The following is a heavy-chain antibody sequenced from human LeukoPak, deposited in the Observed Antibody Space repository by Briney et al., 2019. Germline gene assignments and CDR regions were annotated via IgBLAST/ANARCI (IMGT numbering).Heavy chain of an antibody. CDR1: GYSISRDNY. Sequence: SETLSLTCTVSGYSISRDNYWGWIRQPPGKGLEWIGNIYQTGSTYYNPSLTSRVTMSIDTSKNQFSLKLSSVTAADTAVYYCARGSGFPYYYYYMDVWGKGTTVTVSS. V-gene: IGHV4-38-2*02. D-gene: IGHD3-3*01. J-gene: IGHJ6*03. CDR2: IYQTGST. CDR3: ARGSGFPYYYYYMDV.